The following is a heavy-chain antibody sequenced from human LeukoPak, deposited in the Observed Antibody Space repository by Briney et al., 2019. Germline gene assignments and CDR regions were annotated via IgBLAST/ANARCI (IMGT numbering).Heavy chain of an antibody. V-gene: IGHV3-30*18. D-gene: IGHD1-1*01. CDR2: ISYDGSNK. Sequence: GGSLRLSCAASGFTFSSYGMHWVRQAPGKGLEWVAVISYDGSNKYYADSVKGRFTISRDNSKNTLYLQMNSLRAEDTAVYYCAKDRGTATYYYYGMDVRGQGTTVTVSS. CDR1: GFTFSSYG. CDR3: AKDRGTATYYYYGMDV. J-gene: IGHJ6*02.